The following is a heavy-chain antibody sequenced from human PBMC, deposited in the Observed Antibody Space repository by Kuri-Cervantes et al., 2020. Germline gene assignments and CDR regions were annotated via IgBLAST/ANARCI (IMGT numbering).Heavy chain of an antibody. D-gene: IGHD3-9*01. CDR1: GFTFDDYA. V-gene: IGHV3-9*01. Sequence: SLKISCAASGFTFDDYAMHWVRQAPGKGLEWVSGISWNSGSIGYADSVKGRFTIPRDNARNSLYLQMNSLRAEDTAVYYCARGLGSKTGYYIYLLHLYYFDYWGQGTLVTVSS. CDR3: ARGLGSKTGYYIYLLHLYYFDY. J-gene: IGHJ4*02. CDR2: ISWNSGSI.